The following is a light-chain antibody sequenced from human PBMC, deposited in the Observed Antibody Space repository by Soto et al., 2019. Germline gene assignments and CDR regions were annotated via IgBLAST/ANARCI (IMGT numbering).Light chain of an antibody. J-gene: IGLJ2*01. CDR3: AAWDDSLNGVV. CDR2: GNY. V-gene: IGLV1-44*01. Sequence: QSVLTQPPSASGTPGQRVTISCSGSSSNIGSNTVNWYQQIPGTAPKLLIYGNYQRPSGVPARFSGSKSDTSASLAISGLQSEDEGDYYCAAWDDSLNGVVFGGGTKLTVL. CDR1: SSNIGSNT.